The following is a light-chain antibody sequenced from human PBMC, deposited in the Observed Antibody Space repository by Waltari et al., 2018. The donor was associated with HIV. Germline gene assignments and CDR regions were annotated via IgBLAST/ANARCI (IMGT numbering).Light chain of an antibody. CDR2: DAS. CDR3: QQVKSYPLT. V-gene: IGKV1-9*01. CDR1: QGIPNN. J-gene: IGKJ5*01. Sequence: DIQLTQSPSFLSASVGDTVTITCRASQGIPNNVAWYQQKPGKAPKSLIYDASTLQSGVPSRFSGSGSGTEFTLTISSLQPEDFATYYGQQVKSYPLTFGQGTRLEIK.